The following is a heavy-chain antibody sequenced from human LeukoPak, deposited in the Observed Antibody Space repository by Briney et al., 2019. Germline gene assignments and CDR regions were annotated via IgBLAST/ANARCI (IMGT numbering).Heavy chain of an antibody. V-gene: IGHV4-34*01. D-gene: IGHD3-3*01. CDR3: ARDFGVIIGSAFDI. J-gene: IGHJ3*02. CDR1: GGSFSGYY. Sequence: PSETLSLTCAVYGGSFSGYYWSWIRQPPGKGLEWIGEINHSGSTNYNPSLKSRVTISVDTSKNQFSLKLSSVTAADTAVYYCARDFGVIIGSAFDIWGQGTMVTVSS. CDR2: INHSGST.